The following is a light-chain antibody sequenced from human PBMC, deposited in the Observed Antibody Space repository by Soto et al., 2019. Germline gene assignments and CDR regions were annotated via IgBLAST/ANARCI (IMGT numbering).Light chain of an antibody. CDR2: DVS. J-gene: IGLJ2*01. CDR1: RSDVGGYNY. V-gene: IGLV2-11*01. Sequence: QSALTQPRSVSGSPGQSVTITCTGTRSDVGGYNYVSWYQQHPGKAPKLMIYDVSKRPSGVPDRFSGSKSGNTASLTISGLQAEDEADYYCCSYAGSYTLVVFGGRTKLTVL. CDR3: CSYAGSYTLVV.